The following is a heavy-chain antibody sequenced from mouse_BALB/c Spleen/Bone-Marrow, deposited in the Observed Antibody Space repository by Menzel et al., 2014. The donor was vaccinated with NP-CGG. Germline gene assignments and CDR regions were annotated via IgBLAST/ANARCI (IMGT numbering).Heavy chain of an antibody. CDR2: ISSGGSYT. J-gene: IGHJ4*01. Sequence: EVKLMESGGGLVKPGGSLKLSCAASGFTFXSYAMSWVRQTPEKRLEWVATISSGGSYTYYPDSVKGRFAISRDNAKNXLYLQMSSLRSEDTAMYYCARHFITTATGAMDYWGQGTSVTVSS. CDR3: ARHFITTATGAMDY. V-gene: IGHV5-9-3*01. D-gene: IGHD1-2*01. CDR1: GFTFXSYA.